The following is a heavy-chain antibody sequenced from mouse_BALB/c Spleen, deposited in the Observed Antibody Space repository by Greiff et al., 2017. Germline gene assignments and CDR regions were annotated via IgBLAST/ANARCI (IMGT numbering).Heavy chain of an antibody. CDR3: AKDRYDDGAMDY. D-gene: IGHD2-14*01. CDR1: GDSITSGY. CDR2: ISYSGST. Sequence: EVMLVESGPSLVKPSQTLSLTCSVTGDSITSGYWNWIRKFPGNKLEYMGYISYSGSTYYNPSLKSRISITRDTSKNQYYLQLNSVTTEDTATYYCAKDRYDDGAMDYWGQGTSVTVSS. V-gene: IGHV3-8*02. J-gene: IGHJ4*01.